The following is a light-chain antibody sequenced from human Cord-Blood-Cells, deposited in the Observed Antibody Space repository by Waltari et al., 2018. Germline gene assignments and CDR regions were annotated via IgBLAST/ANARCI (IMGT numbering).Light chain of an antibody. CDR3: YSAADNNYV. V-gene: IGLV3-27*01. J-gene: IGLJ1*01. Sequence: SYELTQPSSVSVSPGQTARNTCSGDVLAKKYARWFQQKPGQAPVLVIYKDSERPSGIPERFSGSSSGTTVTLTISGAQVEDEADYYCYSAADNNYVFGTGTKVTVL. CDR2: KDS. CDR1: VLAKKY.